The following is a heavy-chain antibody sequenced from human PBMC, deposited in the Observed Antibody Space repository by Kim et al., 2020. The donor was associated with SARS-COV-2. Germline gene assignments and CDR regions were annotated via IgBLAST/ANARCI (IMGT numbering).Heavy chain of an antibody. CDR2: ISYDGSNK. Sequence: GGSLRLSCAASGFTFSSYGMHWVRQAPGKGLEWVAVISYDGSNKYYADSVKGRFTISRDNSKNTLYLQMNSLRAEDTAVYYCAKDWYYYGSGSYFCFDYWGQGTLVTVSS. CDR3: AKDWYYYGSGSYFCFDY. D-gene: IGHD3-10*01. CDR1: GFTFSSYG. V-gene: IGHV3-30*18. J-gene: IGHJ4*02.